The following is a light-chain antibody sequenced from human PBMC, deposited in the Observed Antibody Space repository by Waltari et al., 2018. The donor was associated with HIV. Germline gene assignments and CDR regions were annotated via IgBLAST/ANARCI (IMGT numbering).Light chain of an antibody. Sequence: QSTLPQPPSASGSPGQSVTTSCTGTSSDIGGYHYVSWYQQHPGKAPKLIMTEVTKRPSGVPDRFSGSKSGNTASLTVSGLQADDEALYYCSSFAPTNKFYVLFGGGTTLTVL. CDR2: EVT. V-gene: IGLV2-8*01. J-gene: IGLJ2*01. CDR3: SSFAPTNKFYVL. CDR1: SSDIGGYHY.